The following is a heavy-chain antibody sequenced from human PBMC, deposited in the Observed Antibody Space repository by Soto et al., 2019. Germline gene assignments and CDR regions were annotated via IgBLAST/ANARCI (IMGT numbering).Heavy chain of an antibody. J-gene: IGHJ5*02. CDR1: GGTFSSYA. V-gene: IGHV1-69*12. D-gene: IGHD1-26*01. CDR2: IIPIFGTA. Sequence: QVQLVQSGAEVKKPGSSVKVSCKASGGTFSSYAISWVRQAPGQGLEWMGGIIPIFGTANYAQKFQGRVTITADESTSAAYMELSRLRSEDTAVYYCARKIYIGGATNWFDPWGQGTLVTVSS. CDR3: ARKIYIGGATNWFDP.